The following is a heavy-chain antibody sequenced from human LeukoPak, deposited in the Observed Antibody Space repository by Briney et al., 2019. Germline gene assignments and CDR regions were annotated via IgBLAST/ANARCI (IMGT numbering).Heavy chain of an antibody. CDR3: ARDRYYYDSSGYNL. CDR1: GGTFSSYA. V-gene: IGHV1-69*13. D-gene: IGHD3-22*01. J-gene: IGHJ5*02. Sequence: EASVKVSCKASGGTFSSYAISWVRQAPGQGLEWMGGIIPIFGTANYAQKFQGRVTITADESTSTAYMELSSLRSEDTAVYYCARDRYYYDSSGYNLWGQGTLVTVSS. CDR2: IIPIFGTA.